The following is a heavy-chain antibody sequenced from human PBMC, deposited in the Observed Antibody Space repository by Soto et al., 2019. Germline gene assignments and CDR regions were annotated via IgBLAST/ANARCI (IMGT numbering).Heavy chain of an antibody. CDR1: GGSVSSCSYY. D-gene: IGHD3-22*01. Sequence: SETLSLTCTVPGGSVSSCSYYWSWIRHPPGKGLDWIGYIYYSGSTNYNPSLKSRVTISVDTSKNQFSLKLSSVTAADTAVYYCARGIRFDYYDSSGSQSVWFDPWGQGTLVTVS. CDR2: IYYSGST. V-gene: IGHV4-61*01. CDR3: ARGIRFDYYDSSGSQSVWFDP. J-gene: IGHJ5*02.